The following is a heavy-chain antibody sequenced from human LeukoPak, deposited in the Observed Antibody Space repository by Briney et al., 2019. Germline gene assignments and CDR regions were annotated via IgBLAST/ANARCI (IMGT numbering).Heavy chain of an antibody. CDR2: IYTGGAT. D-gene: IGHD3-16*02. CDR3: AKDQRDYVWGSYRYTGGSFDS. V-gene: IGHV3-66*01. Sequence: GGSLRLSCAASGFTVSSNYMSWVRQAPGKGLEWVSLIYTGGATYYADPVKGRFTVSTDNSKNTLNLKMNSLRAEDTAVYYCAKDQRDYVWGSYRYTGGSFDSWGQGTLVTVSS. J-gene: IGHJ4*02. CDR1: GFTVSSNY.